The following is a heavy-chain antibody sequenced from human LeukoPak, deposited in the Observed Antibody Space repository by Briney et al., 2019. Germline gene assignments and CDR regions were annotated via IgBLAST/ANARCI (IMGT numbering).Heavy chain of an antibody. CDR1: GFTISSYW. Sequence: GGSLRLSSAASGFTISSYWMSWVRQAPGKGLEWVANIKQDGSEKYYVDSVKGRFTISRDNAKNSLYLQMNSLRAEDTAVYYCARDCTNGVCPNDYWGQGTLVTVSS. J-gene: IGHJ4*02. CDR3: ARDCTNGVCPNDY. D-gene: IGHD2-8*01. CDR2: IKQDGSEK. V-gene: IGHV3-7*01.